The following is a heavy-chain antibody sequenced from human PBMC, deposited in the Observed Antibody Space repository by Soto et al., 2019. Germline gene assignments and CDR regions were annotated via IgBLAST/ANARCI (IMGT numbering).Heavy chain of an antibody. J-gene: IGHJ3*02. CDR1: GGSITTGGRY. CDR2: IYYSGNT. D-gene: IGHD6-6*01. V-gene: IGHV4-31*02. Sequence: QVRLQEWGPGLVKPSQTLSLNCSVSGGSITTGGRYWSWIRQLPGKGLEWIGDIYYSGNTYYNASLLRRLTISSEAANKHFSLKLRSVSAADTAVYYCAPGLVFADSDGFDIWGQGRLVTVSS. CDR3: APGLVFADSDGFDI.